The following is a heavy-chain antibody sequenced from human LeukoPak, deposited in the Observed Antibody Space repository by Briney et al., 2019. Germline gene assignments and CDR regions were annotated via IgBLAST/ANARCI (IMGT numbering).Heavy chain of an antibody. CDR3: AKGRDSSGYYFLSDY. D-gene: IGHD3-22*01. CDR1: GFTVNSYY. CDR2: IYTTGLT. V-gene: IGHV3-53*01. J-gene: IGHJ4*02. Sequence: GGSLTLSCAASGFTVNSYYMNWVRQAPGKGLEWVSVIYTTGLTYYKGSVKGRFTISRDNSKNTLYLQMNSLRAEDTAVYYCAKGRDSSGYYFLSDYWGQGTLVTVSS.